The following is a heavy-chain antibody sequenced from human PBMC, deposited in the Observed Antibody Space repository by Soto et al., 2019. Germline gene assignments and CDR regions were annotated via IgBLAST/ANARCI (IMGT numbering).Heavy chain of an antibody. CDR2: IIPILGIA. D-gene: IGHD6-19*01. CDR3: ARKKAVACNDAFDI. J-gene: IGHJ3*02. Sequence: QVQLVQSGAEVKKPGSSVKVSCKASGGTFSSYTISWVRQAPGQGLEWMGRIIPILGIANYAQKFQGRVTITAEKPTSTAYMELSSLRSEDTAVYYCARKKAVACNDAFDIWGQGTMVTVSS. CDR1: GGTFSSYT. V-gene: IGHV1-69*02.